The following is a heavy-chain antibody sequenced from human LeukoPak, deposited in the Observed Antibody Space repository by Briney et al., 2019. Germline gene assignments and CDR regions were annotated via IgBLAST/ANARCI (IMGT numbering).Heavy chain of an antibody. J-gene: IGHJ5*02. CDR2: IIPIFGTA. D-gene: IGHD3-22*01. V-gene: IGHV1-69*05. Sequence: ASVKVSCKASGGTFSSYAISWVRQAPGQGLEWMGGIIPIFGTANYAQKFQGRVTITTHESTSTAYMELSSLRSEDTAVYYCARDADPYYYYDSSGYYPNWFDPWGQGTLVTVSS. CDR1: GGTFSSYA. CDR3: ARDADPYYYYDSSGYYPNWFDP.